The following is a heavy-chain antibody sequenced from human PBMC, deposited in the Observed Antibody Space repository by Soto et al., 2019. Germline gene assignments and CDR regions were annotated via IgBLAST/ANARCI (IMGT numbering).Heavy chain of an antibody. J-gene: IGHJ4*02. CDR2: ISGSGGST. CDR3: AKDGYCSSTSCHSGIFDY. CDR1: GFTFSSYA. D-gene: IGHD2-2*03. Sequence: GGSLRLSCAASGFTFSSYAMSWVRQAPGKGLEWVSAISGSGGSTYYADSVRGRFTISRDNSKNTLYLQMNSLRAEDTAVYYCAKDGYCSSTSCHSGIFDYWGQGTLVTVS. V-gene: IGHV3-23*01.